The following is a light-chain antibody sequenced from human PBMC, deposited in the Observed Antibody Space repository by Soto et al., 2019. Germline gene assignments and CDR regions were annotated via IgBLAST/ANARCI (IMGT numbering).Light chain of an antibody. J-gene: IGLJ2*01. Sequence: QSVLTQSPSASASLGASVKLTCTLRSGHSGYAIAWHQQQPEKGPRYLMKLNSDGSHSKGDGIPDRFSGSSSGAERYLTISSLQSEDDADYYCQTWGTGIQGVFGGGTKLIVL. V-gene: IGLV4-69*01. CDR2: LNSDGSH. CDR1: SGHSGYA. CDR3: QTWGTGIQGV.